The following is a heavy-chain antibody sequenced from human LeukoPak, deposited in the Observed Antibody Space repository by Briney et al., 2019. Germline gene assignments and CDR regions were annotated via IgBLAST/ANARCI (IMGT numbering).Heavy chain of an antibody. J-gene: IGHJ4*02. D-gene: IGHD3-10*01. CDR2: ISGSGDST. CDR1: GFTFNSYV. V-gene: IGHV3-23*01. Sequence: GGSLRLSCAASGFTFNSYVMSWVRQAPGKGLDWVSAISGSGDSTYYADSVKGRFTISRDSSGNTLYLQMNSLRAEDMAIYYCAKGSRGSRPYYFDFLGQGTLVTVSS. CDR3: AKGSRGSRPYYFDF.